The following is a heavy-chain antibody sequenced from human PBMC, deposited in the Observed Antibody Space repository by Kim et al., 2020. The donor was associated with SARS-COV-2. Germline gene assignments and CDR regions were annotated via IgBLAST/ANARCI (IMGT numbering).Heavy chain of an antibody. V-gene: IGHV4-34*01. D-gene: IGHD4-17*01. CDR3: ARSLRLRWYTLTFDY. Sequence: SETLSLTCAVYGGSFSGYYWSWIRQPPGKGLEWIGEINHSGSTNYNPSLKGRVTISVDTSKNQFSLKLSSVTAADTAVYYCARSLRLRWYTLTFDYWGQGTLVTVAS. CDR1: GGSFSGYY. CDR2: INHSGST. J-gene: IGHJ4*02.